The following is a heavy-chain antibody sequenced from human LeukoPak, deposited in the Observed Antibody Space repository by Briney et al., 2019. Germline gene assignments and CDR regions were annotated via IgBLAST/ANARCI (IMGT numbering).Heavy chain of an antibody. D-gene: IGHD4-17*01. CDR2: ISCDGSNK. CDR1: GFTFSSYG. V-gene: IGHV3-30*18. Sequence: PGGSLRLSCAASGFTFSSYGMHWVRQAPGKGLEWVAVISCDGSNKYYADSVKGRFTISRDNSKNTLYLQMNSLRAEDTAVYYCAKLGGGGMTTVTPSDYWGQGTLVTVSS. CDR3: AKLGGGGMTTVTPSDY. J-gene: IGHJ4*02.